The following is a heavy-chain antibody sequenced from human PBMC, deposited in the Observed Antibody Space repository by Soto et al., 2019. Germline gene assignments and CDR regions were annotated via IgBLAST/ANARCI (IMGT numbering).Heavy chain of an antibody. D-gene: IGHD2-21*02. CDR2: IYYSGST. J-gene: IGHJ4*02. CDR1: GGSISSYY. CDR3: ASQRYCDDDCYLFDY. Sequence: PSETLSLTCTVSGGSISSYYWSWIRQPPGKGLEWIGYIYYSGSTNYNPSLKSRVTISVDTSKNQFSLKLTSVTAADTAVYYCASQRYCDDDCYLFDYWGQGTLVTVSS. V-gene: IGHV4-59*12.